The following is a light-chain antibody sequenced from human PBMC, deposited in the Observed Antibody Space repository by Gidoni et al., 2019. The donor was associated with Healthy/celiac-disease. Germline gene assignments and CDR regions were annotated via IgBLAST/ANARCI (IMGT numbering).Light chain of an antibody. CDR3: KQRSAS. CDR1: QSVSSY. CDR2: DAS. V-gene: IGKV3-11*01. J-gene: IGKJ4*01. Sequence: EIVLTQSPATLSLSPGERATLPCRASQSVSSYLGWYQQKPGQAPRLLIYDASNRATGIPARFSGSGYGTDFTLTISSLEPEDFAVYYCKQRSASFGGGTKVEIK.